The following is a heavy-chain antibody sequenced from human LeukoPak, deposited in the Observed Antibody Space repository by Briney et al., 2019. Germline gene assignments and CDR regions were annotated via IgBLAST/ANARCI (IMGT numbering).Heavy chain of an antibody. D-gene: IGHD5-24*01. V-gene: IGHV1-2*06. CDR1: GYTFTGYY. CDR2: INPNSGGT. J-gene: IGHJ4*02. Sequence: ASVKVSCKASGYTFTGYYMHWARQAPGQGLEWMGRINPNSGGTNYAQKFQGRVTMTRGTSISTAYMELSRLRSDDTAVYYCARMKMATQTLDWGQGTLVTVSS. CDR3: ARMKMATQTLD.